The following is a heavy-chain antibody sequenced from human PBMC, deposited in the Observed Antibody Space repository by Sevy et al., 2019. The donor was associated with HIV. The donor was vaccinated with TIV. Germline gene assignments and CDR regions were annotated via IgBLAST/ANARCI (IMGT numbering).Heavy chain of an antibody. Sequence: ASVKVSCKASGYTFTGYYMHWVRQAPGQGLEWMGWINPNSGGSNYAQKFQGRVTMTRDTSISKAYMELSRLGSDDTAVYYCASSHRVDSSGYPIDYWGQGTLVTVSS. V-gene: IGHV1-2*02. CDR2: INPNSGGS. J-gene: IGHJ4*02. CDR3: ASSHRVDSSGYPIDY. D-gene: IGHD3-22*01. CDR1: GYTFTGYY.